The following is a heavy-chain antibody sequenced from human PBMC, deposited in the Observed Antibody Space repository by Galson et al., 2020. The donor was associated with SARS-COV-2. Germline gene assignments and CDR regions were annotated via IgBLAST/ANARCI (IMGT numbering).Heavy chain of an antibody. CDR2: IIPIFGTA. V-gene: IGHV1-69*13. CDR3: ARAPHIAAAGRVGLDY. Sequence: SVKVSCKASGGTFSSYAISWVRQAPGQGLEWMGGIIPIFGTANYAQKFQGRVTITADESTSTAYMELSSLRSEDTAVYYCARAPHIAAAGRVGLDYWGQGTLVTVSS. CDR1: GGTFSSYA. J-gene: IGHJ4*02. D-gene: IGHD6-13*01.